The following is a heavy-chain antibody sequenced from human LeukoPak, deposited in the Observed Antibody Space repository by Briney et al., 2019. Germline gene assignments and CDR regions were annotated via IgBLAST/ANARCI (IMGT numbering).Heavy chain of an antibody. CDR3: AKPRDYDFWSGYYKGGPDYYYYMDV. CDR2: IRYDGSNK. D-gene: IGHD3-3*01. V-gene: IGHV3-30*02. CDR1: GFTFSSYG. J-gene: IGHJ6*03. Sequence: GGSLRLSCAASGFTFSSYGMHWVRQAPGKGLERVAFIRYDGSNKYYADSVKGRFTISRDNSKNTLYLQMNSLRAEDTAVYYCAKPRDYDFWSGYYKGGPDYYYYMDVWGKGTTVTASS.